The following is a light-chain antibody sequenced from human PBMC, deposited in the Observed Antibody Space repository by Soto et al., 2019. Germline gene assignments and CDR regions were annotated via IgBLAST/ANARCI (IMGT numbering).Light chain of an antibody. Sequence: DIPMTQSPSTLSASAGDRVTITCRASQSISSWLAWYQQKPGKAPKLLIYDASSLESGVPSRFSGSGSGTEFTLTISRLQPDDFATYYCQQYNSYSGTFGQGTKVDIK. CDR1: QSISSW. V-gene: IGKV1-5*01. J-gene: IGKJ1*01. CDR3: QQYNSYSGT. CDR2: DAS.